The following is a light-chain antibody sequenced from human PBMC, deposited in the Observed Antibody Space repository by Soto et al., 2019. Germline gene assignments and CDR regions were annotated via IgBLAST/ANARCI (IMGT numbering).Light chain of an antibody. Sequence: QSALTQPASVSGSPGQSITISCTGTSSDVGGYNYVSWYQQHPGKAPKLMIYDVSNRPSGVSNRYSGSKSGNTASLTISGLQAEDEAEYYCCSYPSSSTVGFGGRTKLTGL. CDR3: CSYPSSSTVG. V-gene: IGLV2-14*01. CDR2: DVS. J-gene: IGLJ2*01. CDR1: SSDVGGYNY.